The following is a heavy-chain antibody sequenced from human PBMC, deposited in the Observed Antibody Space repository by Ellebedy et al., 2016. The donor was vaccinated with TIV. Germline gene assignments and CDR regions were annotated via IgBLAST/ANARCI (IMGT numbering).Heavy chain of an antibody. V-gene: IGHV3-33*08. CDR2: IWFDGSSK. CDR1: GFTFRNYG. CDR3: VRDQIREYYGSGMSDY. D-gene: IGHD3-10*01. J-gene: IGHJ4*02. Sequence: GESLKISCAVSGFTFRNYGMHWVRQAPGKGLEWVAVIWFDGSSKHYADSVKGRFTISRDNSKNTLYLQMNSLRAEDTAVYYCVRDQIREYYGSGMSDYWGQGTLVTVSS.